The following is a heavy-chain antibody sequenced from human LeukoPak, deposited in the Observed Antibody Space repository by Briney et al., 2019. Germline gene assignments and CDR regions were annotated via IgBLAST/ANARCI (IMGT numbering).Heavy chain of an antibody. J-gene: IGHJ6*03. CDR2: IYHSGST. CDR1: GGSISSGGYY. V-gene: IGHV4-30-2*01. D-gene: IGHD3-3*01. Sequence: PSETLSLTCTVSGGSISSGGYYWSWIRQPPGKGLEWIGYIYHSGSTYYNPSLKSRVTISVDTSKNQFSLKLSSVTAADTAVYYCARVMEDEIVRFADAQYYYYMDVWGKGTTVTVSS. CDR3: ARVMEDEIVRFADAQYYYYMDV.